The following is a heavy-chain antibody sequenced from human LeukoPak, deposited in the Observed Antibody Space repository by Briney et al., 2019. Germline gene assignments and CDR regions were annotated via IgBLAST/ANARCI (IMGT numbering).Heavy chain of an antibody. J-gene: IGHJ4*02. CDR1: GGTFSSYA. V-gene: IGHV1-69*04. D-gene: IGHD3-22*01. Sequence: ASVKVSSKASGGTFSSYAISWVRQAPGQGLEWMGRIIPILGIANYAQKFQGRVTITADKSTSTAYMELSSLRSEDTAVYYCARDPIPDYYDSSGLADYWGQGTLVTVSS. CDR2: IIPILGIA. CDR3: ARDPIPDYYDSSGLADY.